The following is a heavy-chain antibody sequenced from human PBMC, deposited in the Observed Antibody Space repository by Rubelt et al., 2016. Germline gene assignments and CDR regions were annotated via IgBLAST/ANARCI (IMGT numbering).Heavy chain of an antibody. V-gene: IGHV3-48*04. CDR3: AKDRQYYFDY. Sequence: TTNYADSVKGRFTISRDNAKNSLYLQMNSLRVEDTAVYYCAKDRQYYFDYWGQGTLVTVSS. CDR2: TT. D-gene: IGHD6-19*01. J-gene: IGHJ4*02.